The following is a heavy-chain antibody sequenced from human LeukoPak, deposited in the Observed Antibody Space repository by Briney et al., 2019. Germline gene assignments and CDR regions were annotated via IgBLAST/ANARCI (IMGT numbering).Heavy chain of an antibody. V-gene: IGHV1-46*01. J-gene: IGHJ4*02. D-gene: IGHD2-2*01. CDR3: ARSLVPAAMKGFDY. Sequence: GASVKVSCKASGYTFTSYGISWVRQAPGQGLEWMGIINPSGGSTSYAQKFQGRVTMTRDTSTSTVYMELSSLRSEDTAVYYCARSLVPAAMKGFDYWGQGTLVTVSS. CDR2: INPSGGST. CDR1: GYTFTSYG.